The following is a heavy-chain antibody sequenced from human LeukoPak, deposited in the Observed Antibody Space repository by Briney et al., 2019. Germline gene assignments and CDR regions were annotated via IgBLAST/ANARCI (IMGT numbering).Heavy chain of an antibody. Sequence: GASVKVSCKASGYTFTSYDINWVRQATGQGLEWMGWMNPNSGNTGYAQKFQGRVTMTRNTSISTAYMELSSLRSEDTAVYYCARGSRDDSYDYYLNLWGQGTLVTVSS. CDR3: ARGSRDDSYDYYLNL. CDR2: MNPNSGNT. CDR1: GYTFTSYD. D-gene: IGHD3-22*01. J-gene: IGHJ4*02. V-gene: IGHV1-8*01.